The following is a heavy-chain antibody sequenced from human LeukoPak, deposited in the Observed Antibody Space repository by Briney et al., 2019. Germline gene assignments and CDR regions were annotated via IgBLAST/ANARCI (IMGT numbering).Heavy chain of an antibody. CDR3: AKGGAVTGTMYFQY. Sequence: GGSLRLSCAASGFTFATYTMSWVRQIPGKGLEWVSAIRSSGDSTYYADSAKGRFTISRDNSKNTLYLQMNSLRAEDTAVYYCAKGGAVTGTMYFQYWGQGTLVIVSS. D-gene: IGHD6-19*01. CDR2: IRSSGDST. V-gene: IGHV3-23*01. J-gene: IGHJ1*01. CDR1: GFTFATYT.